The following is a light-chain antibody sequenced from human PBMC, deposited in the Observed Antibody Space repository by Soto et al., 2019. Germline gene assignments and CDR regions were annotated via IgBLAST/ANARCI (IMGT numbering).Light chain of an antibody. Sequence: DIQMTQSPSTLSASVGDRVTITCRASQSISSWLAWYQQKPGKAPKLLIYDASSLESGVPSRFSGSGSGTEIPLTISSLPPDDFATYYCQHYNSYSTFGQGTKVDIK. CDR1: QSISSW. CDR3: QHYNSYST. J-gene: IGKJ1*01. CDR2: DAS. V-gene: IGKV1-5*01.